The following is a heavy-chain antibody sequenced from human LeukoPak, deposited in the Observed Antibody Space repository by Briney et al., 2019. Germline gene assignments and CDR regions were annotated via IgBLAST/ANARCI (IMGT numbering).Heavy chain of an antibody. Sequence: GGSLRLSCAASGFTFSSYAVSWVRQAPGKGLEWLSGISASCGSTYYADSVKGRFTISRDNSKNTLYLQMNSLRADDTAVYYCAKDYGDYDFWSGPYYFDCWGQGALVTVSS. D-gene: IGHD3-3*01. J-gene: IGHJ4*02. CDR1: GFTFSSYA. V-gene: IGHV3-23*01. CDR3: AKDYGDYDFWSGPYYFDC. CDR2: ISASCGST.